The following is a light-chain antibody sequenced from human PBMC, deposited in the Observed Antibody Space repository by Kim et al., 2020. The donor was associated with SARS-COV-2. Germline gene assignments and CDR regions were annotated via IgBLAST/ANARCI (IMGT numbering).Light chain of an antibody. J-gene: IGKJ2*01. CDR3: QQYTTSPPAYT. Sequence: GERATLSCRASQSISSEFLAWYQQISGQPPRLLICGASNRAASIPDRFSGGGSGTDFTLTITRLEPADSAVYYCQQYTTSPPAYTFGQGTKVDIK. CDR2: GAS. CDR1: QSISSEF. V-gene: IGKV3-20*01.